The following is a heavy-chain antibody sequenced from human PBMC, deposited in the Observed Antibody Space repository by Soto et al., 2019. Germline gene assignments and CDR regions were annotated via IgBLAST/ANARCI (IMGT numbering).Heavy chain of an antibody. CDR3: ARGMEYYDFWSGYRKTFDP. J-gene: IGHJ5*02. CDR1: GYTFTSYA. Sequence: ASVKVSCKASGYTFTSYAMHWVRQAPGQRLEWMGWINAGNGNTKYSQKFQGRATITRYTSASTAYMELSSLRSEDTAVYYCARGMEYYDFWSGYRKTFDPWGQGTLVTVSS. CDR2: INAGNGNT. V-gene: IGHV1-3*01. D-gene: IGHD3-3*01.